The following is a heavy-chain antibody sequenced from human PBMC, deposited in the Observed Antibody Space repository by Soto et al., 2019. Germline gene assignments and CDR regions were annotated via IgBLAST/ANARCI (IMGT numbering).Heavy chain of an antibody. CDR1: GFTFDDYA. CDR3: AKDIADHSYYFDY. D-gene: IGHD2-21*01. V-gene: IGHV3-9*01. J-gene: IGHJ4*02. Sequence: GGSLRLSCAASGFTFDDYAMHWVRQAPGKGPEWVSGISWNSGSIGYADSVKGRFTISRDNAKNSLYLQMNSLRAEDTALYYCAKDIADHSYYFDYWGQGTLVTVSS. CDR2: ISWNSGSI.